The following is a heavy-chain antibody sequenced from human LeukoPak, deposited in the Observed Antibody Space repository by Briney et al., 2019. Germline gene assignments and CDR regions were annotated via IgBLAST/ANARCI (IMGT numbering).Heavy chain of an antibody. V-gene: IGHV1-69*13. Sequence: SVKVSCKASGGTFSSYAISWVRQAPGQGLEWMGGIIPIFGTANYAQKFQGRVTITADESTSTAYMELSGLRCEDTAVYYCARSLSGSYSMDYWGQGTLVTVSS. J-gene: IGHJ4*02. CDR1: GGTFSSYA. CDR2: IIPIFGTA. CDR3: ARSLSGSYSMDY. D-gene: IGHD1-26*01.